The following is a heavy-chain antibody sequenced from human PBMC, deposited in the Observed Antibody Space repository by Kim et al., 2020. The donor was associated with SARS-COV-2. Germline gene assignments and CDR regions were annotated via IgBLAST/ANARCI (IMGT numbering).Heavy chain of an antibody. V-gene: IGHV3-48*02. Sequence: GGSLRLSCAASGFTFSSYSMNWVRQAPGKGLEWVSYISSSSSTIYYADSVKGRFTISRDNAKNSLYLQMNSLRDEDTAVYYCARSGQHYDILTGYGYYGMDVWGQGTTVTVSS. J-gene: IGHJ6*02. D-gene: IGHD3-9*01. CDR1: GFTFSSYS. CDR2: ISSSSSTI. CDR3: ARSGQHYDILTGYGYYGMDV.